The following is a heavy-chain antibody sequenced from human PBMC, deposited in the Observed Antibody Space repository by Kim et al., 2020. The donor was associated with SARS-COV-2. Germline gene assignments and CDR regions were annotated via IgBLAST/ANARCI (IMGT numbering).Heavy chain of an antibody. Sequence: GGSLRLSCAASGFTFSSYAMHWVRQAPGKGLEWVAVISYDGSNKYYADSVKGRFTISRDNSKNTLYLQMNSLRAEDTAVYYCARDNARRDYDILTGYNLHPDYWGQGTLVTVSS. CDR3: ARDNARRDYDILTGYNLHPDY. J-gene: IGHJ4*02. D-gene: IGHD3-9*01. V-gene: IGHV3-30*04. CDR1: GFTFSSYA. CDR2: ISYDGSNK.